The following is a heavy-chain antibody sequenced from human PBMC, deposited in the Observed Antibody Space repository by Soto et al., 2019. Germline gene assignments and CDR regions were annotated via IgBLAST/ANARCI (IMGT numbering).Heavy chain of an antibody. CDR2: ISAYNGNT. D-gene: IGHD6-19*01. CDR3: AREPLAVAGRYYYMDV. Sequence: ASVKVSCKASGYTFTSYGISWVRQAPGQGLEWMGWISAYNGNTNYAQKLQGRVTMTTETSTSTAYMERRSLRSDDTAVYYCAREPLAVAGRYYYMDVWGKGTTVTVSS. V-gene: IGHV1-18*01. J-gene: IGHJ6*03. CDR1: GYTFTSYG.